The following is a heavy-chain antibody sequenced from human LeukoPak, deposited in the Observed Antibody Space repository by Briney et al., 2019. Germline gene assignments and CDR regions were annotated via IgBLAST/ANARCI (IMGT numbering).Heavy chain of an antibody. CDR1: GFTFSSYW. D-gene: IGHD1-26*01. CDR2: IKQDGSEK. V-gene: IGHV3-7*01. Sequence: GGSLRLSCAASGFTFSSYWMGWVRQAPGKGLEWVANIKQDGSEKYYVDSVKGRFTISRDNAKNSLYLQMNSLRAEDTAVYYCARDLIVGTTIRYYFDYWGQGTLVTVSS. CDR3: ARDLIVGTTIRYYFDY. J-gene: IGHJ4*02.